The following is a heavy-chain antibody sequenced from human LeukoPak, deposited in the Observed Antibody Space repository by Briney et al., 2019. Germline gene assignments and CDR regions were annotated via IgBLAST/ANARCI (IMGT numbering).Heavy chain of an antibody. J-gene: IGHJ4*02. CDR1: GASISNSY. Sequence: PSETLSLTCTVSGASISNSYWSWVRQPPGKGLEWIGYISYSRSTNYNRSLRSRVTISVETSKNPLSLKLTSVTAAHTAVYYCAGEVGRSSTSCSKKFDYWGQKTLVTVSS. CDR3: AGEVGRSSTSCSKKFDY. CDR2: ISYSRST. V-gene: IGHV4-59*01. D-gene: IGHD2-2*01.